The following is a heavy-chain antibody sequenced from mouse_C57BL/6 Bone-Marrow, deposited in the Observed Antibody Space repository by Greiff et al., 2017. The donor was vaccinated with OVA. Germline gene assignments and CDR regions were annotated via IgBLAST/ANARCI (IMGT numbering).Heavy chain of an antibody. Sequence: QVQLQQSGAELVRPGASVKLSCKASGYTFTDYYINWVKQRPGQVLEWIARIYPGSGNTYYNEKFKGKATLTAEKSSSTAYMQLSSLTSEDSAVYFCARRGAYYSNYGWAYWGQGTLVTVSA. CDR3: ARRGAYYSNYGWAY. D-gene: IGHD2-5*01. CDR2: IYPGSGNT. J-gene: IGHJ3*01. V-gene: IGHV1-76*01. CDR1: GYTFTDYY.